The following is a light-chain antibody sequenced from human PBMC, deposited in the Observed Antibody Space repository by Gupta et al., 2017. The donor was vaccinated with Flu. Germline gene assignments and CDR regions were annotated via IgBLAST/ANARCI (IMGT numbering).Light chain of an antibody. CDR1: QSLLYSNGYNY. CDR2: LGS. J-gene: IGKJ1*01. Sequence: DIVMTPSPLSLAVTPGEPASISCRSSQSLLYSNGYNYVNWYLQKPGQSPQLLIHLGSNRASGVTDRFSGSGSGTYFTLKISRVEAEDVGIYFCMQPLNSPWTFGQGTKVEIK. CDR3: MQPLNSPWT. V-gene: IGKV2-28*01.